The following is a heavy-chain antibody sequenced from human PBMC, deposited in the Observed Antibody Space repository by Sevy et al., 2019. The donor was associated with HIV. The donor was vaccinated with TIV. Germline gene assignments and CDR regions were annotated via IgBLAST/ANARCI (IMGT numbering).Heavy chain of an antibody. D-gene: IGHD6-19*01. V-gene: IGHV3-9*01. J-gene: IGHJ5*02. CDR3: AKGGVAGLGDS. Sequence: GGSLRLSCPASGFTFDDYAMHWVRQVPGKGLEWVSGISWNNGRIGYADSVKGRFTISRDNAKNSLYLQMNSLRAEDTAFYCCAKGGVAGLGDSWGQGTLVTVSS. CDR2: ISWNNGRI. CDR1: GFTFDDYA.